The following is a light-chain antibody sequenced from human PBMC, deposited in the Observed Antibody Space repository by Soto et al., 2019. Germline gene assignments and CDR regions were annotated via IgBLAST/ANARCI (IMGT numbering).Light chain of an antibody. Sequence: DIQMTQSPSSLSASVGDRVTITCRASQSISGLLNWYQQKPGKAPKLLIYAASTLEGGVPSRFSGSGSETDFTLTISGLQPEDVATYYCQQSLSTSITFGGWTKVDIK. CDR3: QQSLSTSIT. V-gene: IGKV1-39*01. J-gene: IGKJ4*01. CDR1: QSISGL. CDR2: AAS.